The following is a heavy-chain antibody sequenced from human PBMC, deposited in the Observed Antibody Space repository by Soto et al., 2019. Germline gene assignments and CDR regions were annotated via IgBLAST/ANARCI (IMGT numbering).Heavy chain of an antibody. D-gene: IGHD2-21*02. V-gene: IGHV4-39*01. CDR3: ASQRTTVLTQAYFDH. Sequence: PSDTLSLTCSVSGESIRSGSYCWGWIRQPPGKGLAWIGSIYYSGRTYYNPSFKSRVTISIDTSKNQFSMKLSSVKATDTSVYYRASQRTTVLTQAYFDHWGQGALVTVS. J-gene: IGHJ4*02. CDR1: GESIRSGSYC. CDR2: IYYSGRT.